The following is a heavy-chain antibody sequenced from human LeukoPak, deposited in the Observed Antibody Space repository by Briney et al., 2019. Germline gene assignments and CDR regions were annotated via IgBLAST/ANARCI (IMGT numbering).Heavy chain of an antibody. J-gene: IGHJ4*02. Sequence: ASVKVSCKASGYTFTGYYMHWVRQAPGKGLEWMGWINPDSGGTNYAQKFQGTVTMTRDTSISTVYMELSRLRYEDTAVYYGARGESTDFWGQGTLVTVSS. V-gene: IGHV1-2*02. CDR1: GYTFTGYY. CDR2: INPDSGGT. CDR3: ARGESTDF. D-gene: IGHD5/OR15-5a*01.